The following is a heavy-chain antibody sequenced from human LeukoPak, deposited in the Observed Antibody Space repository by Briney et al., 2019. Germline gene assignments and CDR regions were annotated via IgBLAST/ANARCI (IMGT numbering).Heavy chain of an antibody. V-gene: IGHV4-38-2*02. CDR2: IYYSGST. Sequence: SENLSLTCTVSGYSISSGYYWGWIRQPPGKGLEWIGYIYYSGSTYYNPSLKSRVTISVDTSKNQFSLKLSSVTAADTAVYYCARAVTPGRLGYWGQGTLVTVSS. CDR3: ARAVTPGRLGY. D-gene: IGHD3-10*01. CDR1: GYSISSGYY. J-gene: IGHJ4*02.